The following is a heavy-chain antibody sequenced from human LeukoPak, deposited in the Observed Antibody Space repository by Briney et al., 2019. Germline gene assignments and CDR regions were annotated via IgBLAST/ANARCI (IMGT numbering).Heavy chain of an antibody. CDR3: ARGGYSYGYGFGSWFDP. J-gene: IGHJ5*02. CDR1: GGSISSYY. V-gene: IGHV4-59*01. CDR2: IYYSGST. D-gene: IGHD5-18*01. Sequence: SETLSLTCTVSGGSISSYYWSWIRQPPGKGLGWIGYIYYSGSTNYNPSLKSRVTISVDTSKNQFSLKLSSVTAADTAVYYCARGGYSYGYGFGSWFDPWGQGTLVTVSS.